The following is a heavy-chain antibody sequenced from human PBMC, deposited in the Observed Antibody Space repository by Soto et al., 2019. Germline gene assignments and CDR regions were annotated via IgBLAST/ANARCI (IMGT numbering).Heavy chain of an antibody. J-gene: IGHJ6*02. V-gene: IGHV4-4*07. CDR3: AITYGSGSRTYYYYGMDV. Sequence: SLASLVSGASTSSFYWGCIRQLAGKGLEWNGRIYSSGRTTSHPSLKGQVTLSVDTSKNQFSLKLSSVTAADTAVYYCAITYGSGSRTYYYYGMDVWGQGTTVTVSS. CDR2: IYSSGRT. D-gene: IGHD3-10*01. CDR1: GASTSSFY.